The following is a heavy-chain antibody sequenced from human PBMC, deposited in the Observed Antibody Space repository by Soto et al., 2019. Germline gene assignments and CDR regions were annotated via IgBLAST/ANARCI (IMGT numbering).Heavy chain of an antibody. CDR1: GYTFTSYG. D-gene: IGHD3-10*01. V-gene: IGHV1-18*01. J-gene: IGHJ4*02. CDR3: ARAISYYYGSGSSPPLDY. CDR2: ISAYNGNT. Sequence: ASVKVSCKASGYTFTSYGISWVRQAPGQGLEWMGWISAYNGNTNYAQKLQGRVTMTTDTSTSTAYMELRSLRSDDTAVYYCARAISYYYGSGSSPPLDYWGQGTLVTVS.